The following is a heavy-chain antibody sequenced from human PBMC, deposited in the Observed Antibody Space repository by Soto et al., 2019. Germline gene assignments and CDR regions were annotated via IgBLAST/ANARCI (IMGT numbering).Heavy chain of an antibody. CDR2: MRADSGHS. D-gene: IGHD3-3*02. CDR1: GDTFTNVA. V-gene: IGHV1-8*01. CDR3: ARYIFGQGFKA. Sequence: QVQLVQPGTEVRKPGASVKVSCETSGDTFTNVALNWVRQASGQGLEWIGWMRADSGHSGHARKFQGRVSMTRDTSRRTAYMELSSLRAEDTAVYYCARYIFGQGFKAWGQGTLVFVSS. J-gene: IGHJ5*02.